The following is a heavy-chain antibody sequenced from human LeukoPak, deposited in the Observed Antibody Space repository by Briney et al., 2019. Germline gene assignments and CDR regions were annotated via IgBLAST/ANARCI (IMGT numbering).Heavy chain of an antibody. CDR1: GGSISSGGYY. CDR2: IYYSGST. D-gene: IGHD4-17*01. J-gene: IGHJ4*02. V-gene: IGHV4-31*03. Sequence: SETLSLTCTVSGGSISSGGYYWSWIRQHPGKGLEWIGYIYYSGSTCYNPSLKSRVTISVDTSKNQFSLKLSSVTAADTAVYYCARGYGGNVAYWGQGTLVTVSS. CDR3: ARGYGGNVAY.